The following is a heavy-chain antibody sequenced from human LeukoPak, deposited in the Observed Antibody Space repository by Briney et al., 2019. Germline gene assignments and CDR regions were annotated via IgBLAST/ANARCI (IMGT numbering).Heavy chain of an antibody. CDR1: GGTFISYA. V-gene: IGHV1-69*04. CDR2: IIPILGIA. CDR3: ARDFYDSSGPLAPNFDY. D-gene: IGHD3-22*01. J-gene: IGHJ4*02. Sequence: SVKVSFKASGGTFISYAISWVRQAPGQGLEWMGRIIPILGIANYAQKFQGRVTITADKSTSPAYMKLSSLRSEDTAVYYCARDFYDSSGPLAPNFDYWGQGTLVTVSS.